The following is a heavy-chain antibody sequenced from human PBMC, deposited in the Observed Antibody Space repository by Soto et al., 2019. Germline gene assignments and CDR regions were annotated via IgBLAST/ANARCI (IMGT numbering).Heavy chain of an antibody. J-gene: IGHJ6*02. D-gene: IGHD6-19*01. Sequence: PSETLSLTCTVSGGSMSNYYWSWIRQPAGKGLEWIGRIYSSGGTNYNPSLKSRLTMSRDTSKRQFSLKLTSVTAADTAIYYCARGAVAGGDYGMDVWGRGTTVTVSS. CDR3: ARGAVAGGDYGMDV. V-gene: IGHV4-4*07. CDR1: GGSMSNYY. CDR2: IYSSGGT.